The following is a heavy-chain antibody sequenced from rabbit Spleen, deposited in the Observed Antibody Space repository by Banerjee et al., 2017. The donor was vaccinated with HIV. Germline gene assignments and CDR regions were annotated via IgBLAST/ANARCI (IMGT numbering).Heavy chain of an antibody. V-gene: IGHV1S45*01. CDR2: IDTGRGST. D-gene: IGHD6-1*01. Sequence: EQLEESGGGLVKPEGSLTLTCAASGFSFSSNSYMCWVRQAPGKGLEWIGCIDTGRGSTWYASWAKGRFTISKTSSTTLTLQVTSLTAADTATYFCARENAYYLTRLDLWGQGTLVTVS. CDR3: ARENAYYLTRLDL. CDR1: GFSFSSNSY. J-gene: IGHJ3*01.